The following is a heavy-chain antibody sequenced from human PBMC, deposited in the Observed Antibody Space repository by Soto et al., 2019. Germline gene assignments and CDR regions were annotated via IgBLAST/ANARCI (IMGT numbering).Heavy chain of an antibody. J-gene: IGHJ4*02. CDR1: GFTFRSYA. Sequence: VQLLESGGGLLQPGGSLRLSCAASGFTFRSYAMSWVRPAPGKGLEWVSAIGGSSGSTDYANSVKGPFTISRYNSKYTLFLQMNSLRAEDTAVYYCEKDRSSTSCYAFDYWGQGTLVTVSS. V-gene: IGHV3-23*01. CDR2: IGGSSGST. D-gene: IGHD2-2*01. CDR3: EKDRSSTSCYAFDY.